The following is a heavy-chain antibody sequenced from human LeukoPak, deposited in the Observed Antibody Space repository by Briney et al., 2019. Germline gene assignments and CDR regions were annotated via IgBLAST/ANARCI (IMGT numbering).Heavy chain of an antibody. J-gene: IGHJ5*02. Sequence: SETLSLTCAVSGYSISSGYCWGWIRQPPGKGLEWIGSLYHSGSTYYNPSLKSRATISVDTSKNQFSLKLSSVTAADTAVYYCARALYYGTGRPFDPWGQGTLVTVSS. CDR3: ARALYYGTGRPFDP. CDR1: GYSISSGYC. D-gene: IGHD3-10*01. V-gene: IGHV4-38-2*01. CDR2: LYHSGST.